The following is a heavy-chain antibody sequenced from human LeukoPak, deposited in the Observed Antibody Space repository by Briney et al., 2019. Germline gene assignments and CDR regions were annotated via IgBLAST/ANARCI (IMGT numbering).Heavy chain of an antibody. V-gene: IGHV1-18*01. CDR1: GYTFSTSS. J-gene: IGHJ4*02. Sequence: ASVKGSCKASGYTFSTSSISWVRQAPGQGLEWIGWISAYNGHTNYAQKFQGRVTMTTDTSTSTAYMELTSLTYDDTAVYYCARDKDLGAVAGTFDYWGQGTLVTVSS. CDR3: ARDKDLGAVAGTFDY. D-gene: IGHD6-19*01. CDR2: ISAYNGHT.